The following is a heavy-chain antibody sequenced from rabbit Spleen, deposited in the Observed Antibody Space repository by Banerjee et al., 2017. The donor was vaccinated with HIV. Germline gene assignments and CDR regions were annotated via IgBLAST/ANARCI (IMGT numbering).Heavy chain of an antibody. CDR1: GIDFTNYY. V-gene: IGHV1S43*01. J-gene: IGHJ3*01. Sequence: QEQLEESGGDLVKPEGSLTLTCTASGIDFTNYYITWVRQAPGKGLEWIGIIYAAKGSTDYASWVNGRFTISSDNAQSTVDLKMTSLTAADTATYFCARDTSSSFSSYGMDLWGQGTLVTV. D-gene: IGHD1-1*01. CDR2: IYAAKGST. CDR3: ARDTSSSFSSYGMDL.